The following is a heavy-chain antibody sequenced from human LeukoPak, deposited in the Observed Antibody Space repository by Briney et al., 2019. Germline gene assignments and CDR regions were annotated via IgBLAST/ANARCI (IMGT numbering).Heavy chain of an antibody. V-gene: IGHV3-23*01. CDR1: GFTFSSYA. D-gene: IGHD6-13*01. Sequence: PGESLRLSCAASGFTFSSYAMRWVPQAPGEGLGWVSASCASGDSTYYADSVKGRFTISRDNSKNTLYLQMNRLRADDTAVDYCAKSINFPIPDAGSSDYWGQGTLVSVSS. J-gene: IGHJ4*02. CDR2: SCASGDST. CDR3: AKSINFPIPDAGSSDY.